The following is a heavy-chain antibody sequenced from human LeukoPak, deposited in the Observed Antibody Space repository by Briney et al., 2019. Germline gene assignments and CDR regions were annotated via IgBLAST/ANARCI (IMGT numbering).Heavy chain of an antibody. V-gene: IGHV3-48*01. CDR3: ARDRSPGPDYYYYMDV. J-gene: IGHJ6*03. Sequence: GGSLRLSCAASGFTFSSYSMNWVRQAPGKGLEWVSYISHSSSTIYYADSVKGRFTISRDNSKNTLSLQMNSLRAEDTAVYYCARDRSPGPDYYYYMDVWGTGTTVTVSS. CDR2: ISHSSSTI. CDR1: GFTFSSYS.